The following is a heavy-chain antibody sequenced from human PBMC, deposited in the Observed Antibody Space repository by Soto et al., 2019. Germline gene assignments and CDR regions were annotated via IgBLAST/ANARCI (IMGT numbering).Heavy chain of an antibody. Sequence: SVKVSCKASGGTFSSYAISWVRQAPGRGLEWMGGIIPIFGTANYAQKFQGRVTITADESTSTAYMELSSLRSEDTAVYYCARASPYYYDSSGYYTSEGMDVWGQGTTVTSP. CDR2: IIPIFGTA. CDR1: GGTFSSYA. J-gene: IGHJ6*02. V-gene: IGHV1-69*13. CDR3: ARASPYYYDSSGYYTSEGMDV. D-gene: IGHD3-22*01.